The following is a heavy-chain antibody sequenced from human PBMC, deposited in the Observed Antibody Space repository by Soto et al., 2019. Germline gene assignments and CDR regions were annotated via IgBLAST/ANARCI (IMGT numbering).Heavy chain of an antibody. D-gene: IGHD7-27*01. V-gene: IGHV3-21*01. CDR1: GFTFSSYS. Sequence: EVQLVESGGGLVKPGGSLRLSCAASGFTFSSYSMNWVRQAPEKGLEWVSTISSSSSYIYYADSVKGRFTISRDNAKNSLYLQMNTLRAEDTAVYYCAREAANWDYYYYMDVWGKGTTVTVSS. J-gene: IGHJ6*03. CDR3: AREAANWDYYYYMDV. CDR2: ISSSSSYI.